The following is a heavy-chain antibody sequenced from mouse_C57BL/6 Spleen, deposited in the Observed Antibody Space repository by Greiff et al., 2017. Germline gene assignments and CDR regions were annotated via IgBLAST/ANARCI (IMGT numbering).Heavy chain of an antibody. Sequence: QVQLQQSGAELVRPGASVTLSCKASGYTFTDYEMHWVKQTPVHGLEWIGAIDPETGGTAYNEKFKGKAILTADKSSSTAYMELCSLNSDDSAVYYCSRVRFDYGGQGATLTVSS. CDR3: SRVRFDY. CDR1: GYTFTDYE. CDR2: IDPETGGT. V-gene: IGHV1-15*01. J-gene: IGHJ2*01.